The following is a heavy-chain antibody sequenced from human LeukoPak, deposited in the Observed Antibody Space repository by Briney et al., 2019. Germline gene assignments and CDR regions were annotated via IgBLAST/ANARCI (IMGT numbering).Heavy chain of an antibody. CDR2: INPKNGDT. J-gene: IGHJ4*02. D-gene: IGHD5/OR15-5a*01. CDR3: VRDLSVPVRDHDC. CDR1: GYTFTDYY. Sequence: ASVKVSCKASGYTFTDYYIHWVRQAPGQGPEWMAWINPKNGDTAYAQRFQGRVTVTRDTSIGTAYMDLSSLTSDDTAVYYCVRDLSVPVRDHDCWGQGTLVTVSS. V-gene: IGHV1-2*02.